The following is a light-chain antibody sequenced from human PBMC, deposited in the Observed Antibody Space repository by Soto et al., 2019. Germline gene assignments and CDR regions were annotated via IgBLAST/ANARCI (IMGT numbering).Light chain of an antibody. CDR3: QQYNNWPTWT. CDR1: QSVSSN. J-gene: IGKJ1*01. CDR2: GAS. Sequence: EIVMTQSPATLSVSPGDRATLSCRASQSVSSNLAWYQQKPGQAPRLLIYGASTRTNGIPARFSGRGSGTEFTLPISSLESEDFAVYYCQQYNNWPTWTFGQGTKVEIK. V-gene: IGKV3-15*01.